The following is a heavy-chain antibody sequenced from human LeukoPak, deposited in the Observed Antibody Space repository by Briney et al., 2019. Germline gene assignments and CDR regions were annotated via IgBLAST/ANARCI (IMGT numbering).Heavy chain of an antibody. CDR2: ISSSSSYI. CDR1: GFTFSSYS. J-gene: IGHJ5*02. CDR3: ARGGVAGTNNWFDP. D-gene: IGHD6-19*01. V-gene: IGHV3-21*01. Sequence: GGSLRLSCAASGFTFSSYSMNWVRQAPGKGLEWVSSISSSSSYIYYADSVKGRFTISRDNAKNSLYLQMNSLRAEDTAVYYCARGGVAGTNNWFDPWGQGTLVTVSS.